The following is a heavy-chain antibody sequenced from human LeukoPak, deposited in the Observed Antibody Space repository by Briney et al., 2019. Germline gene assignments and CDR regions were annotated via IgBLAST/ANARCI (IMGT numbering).Heavy chain of an antibody. Sequence: GASVKVSCKASGGTFSSYAISWVRQAHGQGLEWVGGIIPIFGTANYAQKFQGRVTITADESTSTAYMELSSLRSEDTAVYYCARGSMVRGVIISNYYYYGMDVWGKGTTVTVSS. CDR3: ARGSMVRGVIISNYYYYGMDV. V-gene: IGHV1-69*13. CDR2: IIPIFGTA. D-gene: IGHD3-10*01. J-gene: IGHJ6*04. CDR1: GGTFSSYA.